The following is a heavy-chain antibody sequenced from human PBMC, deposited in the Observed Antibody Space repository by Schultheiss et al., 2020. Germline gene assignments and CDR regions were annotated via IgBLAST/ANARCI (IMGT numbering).Heavy chain of an antibody. CDR2: ISGSGGST. Sequence: GVLKISCAASGFTFSSYAMSWVRQAPGKGLEWVSAISGSGGSTYYADSVKGRFTISRDNSKNTLYLQMNSLRAEDTAVYYCARLAVAGTGPFDYWGQGTLVTVSS. CDR3: ARLAVAGTGPFDY. J-gene: IGHJ4*02. D-gene: IGHD6-19*01. CDR1: GFTFSSYA. V-gene: IGHV3-23*01.